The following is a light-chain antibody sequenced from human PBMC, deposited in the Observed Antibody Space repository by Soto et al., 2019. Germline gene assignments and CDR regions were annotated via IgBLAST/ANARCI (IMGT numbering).Light chain of an antibody. Sequence: DIQMTQSPSTMSASVGDSVNITCRASQSISSWLAWYQQKPGKAPKLLIYDASSLESGVPSRFSGSGSGTEFTLTISSLQPDDFATYYCQQYNSWWTFGQGTKVDIK. CDR3: QQYNSWWT. CDR2: DAS. CDR1: QSISSW. V-gene: IGKV1-5*01. J-gene: IGKJ1*01.